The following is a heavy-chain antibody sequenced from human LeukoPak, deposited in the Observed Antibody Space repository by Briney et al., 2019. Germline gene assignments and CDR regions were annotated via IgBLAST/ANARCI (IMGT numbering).Heavy chain of an antibody. CDR3: ARDGYNERWFDY. Sequence: SDTLSLTCAVYGGSFSGYYWSWIRQPPGKGLEWIGEINHSGSTNYNPSLKSRVTISVDTSKNQFSLTLSSVTAADTAVYYCARDGYNERWFDYWGQGTLVTVSS. D-gene: IGHD5-24*01. CDR2: INHSGST. CDR1: GGSFSGYY. J-gene: IGHJ4*02. V-gene: IGHV4-34*01.